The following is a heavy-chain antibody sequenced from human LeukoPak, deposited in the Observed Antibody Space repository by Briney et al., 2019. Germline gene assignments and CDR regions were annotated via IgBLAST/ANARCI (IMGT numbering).Heavy chain of an antibody. CDR1: GFTFSSYG. CDR3: ARDLSFNSPLDY. J-gene: IGHJ4*02. V-gene: IGHV3-30*03. D-gene: IGHD2/OR15-2a*01. CDR2: ISYDGSNK. Sequence: PGGSLRLSCAASGFTFSSYGMHWVRQAPGKGLEWVAVISYDGSNKYYADSVKGRFTISRDNSKNTLYLQMNSLRSEDTAVYYCARDLSFNSPLDYWGQGTLVTVSS.